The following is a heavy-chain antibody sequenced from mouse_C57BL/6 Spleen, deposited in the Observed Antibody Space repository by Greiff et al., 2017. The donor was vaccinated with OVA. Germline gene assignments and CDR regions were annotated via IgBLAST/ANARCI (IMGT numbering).Heavy chain of an antibody. CDR1: GYTFTSYG. Sequence: VQLQQSGAELARPGASVKLSCKASGYTFTSYGISWVKQRTGQGLEWIGEIYPRSGNTYYNEKFKGKATLTADKSSSTAYMELRSLTSEDSAVYFCARRYYGSSYEATVGYFDVWGTGTTVTVSS. CDR2: IYPRSGNT. D-gene: IGHD1-1*01. CDR3: ARRYYGSSYEATVGYFDV. V-gene: IGHV1-81*01. J-gene: IGHJ1*03.